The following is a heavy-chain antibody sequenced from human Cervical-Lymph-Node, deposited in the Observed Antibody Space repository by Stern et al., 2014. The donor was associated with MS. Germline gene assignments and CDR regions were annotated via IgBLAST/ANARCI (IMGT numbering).Heavy chain of an antibody. CDR3: ARLKGILLDYFDS. Sequence: VQLQESGPGLVKPSETLSLTCTVSNGSISRNYWSWIRQPPGKRLEWIGYISHTGRTKYNPSLESRITISVDTSKAQFSLRLNSVTAADTAVYYCARLKGILLDYFDSWGQGTLVAVSS. J-gene: IGHJ4*02. CDR2: ISHTGRT. V-gene: IGHV4-59*01. CDR1: NGSISRNY. D-gene: IGHD3-10*01.